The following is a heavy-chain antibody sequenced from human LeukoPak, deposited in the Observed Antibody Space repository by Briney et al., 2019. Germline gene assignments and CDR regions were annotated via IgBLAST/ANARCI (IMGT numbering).Heavy chain of an antibody. Sequence: SVKVSCKTSGFTFISSAVQWVRQARGPRLEWIGWIVVGSGNTNYAQKFQERVTITRDMSTSTAYMELSSLRSEDTAVYYCAADPSYSSGYRYYFDYWGQGTLVTVSS. V-gene: IGHV1-58*01. J-gene: IGHJ4*02. CDR3: AADPSYSSGYRYYFDY. CDR1: GFTFISSA. CDR2: IVVGSGNT. D-gene: IGHD3-22*01.